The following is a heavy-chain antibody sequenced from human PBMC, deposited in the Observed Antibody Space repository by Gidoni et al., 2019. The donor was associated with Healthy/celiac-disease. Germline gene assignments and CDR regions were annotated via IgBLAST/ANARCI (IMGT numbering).Heavy chain of an antibody. Sequence: QVQLVESGGGVVQPGRSLRLSCAASGFTFSSYAMHWVRQAPGQGLEWVAVITYDGSNKYYADSVKGRFTISRDNSKNTLYLQMNSLRAEDTAVYYCASDVIAVAGRGYYYYGMDVWGQGTTVTVSS. CDR2: ITYDGSNK. J-gene: IGHJ6*02. CDR3: ASDVIAVAGRGYYYYGMDV. V-gene: IGHV3-30-3*01. D-gene: IGHD6-19*01. CDR1: GFTFSSYA.